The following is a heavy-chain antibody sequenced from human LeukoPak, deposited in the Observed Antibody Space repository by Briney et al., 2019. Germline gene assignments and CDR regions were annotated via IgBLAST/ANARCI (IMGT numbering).Heavy chain of an antibody. CDR3: AKSPGYSSSWYDY. V-gene: IGHV3-23*01. CDR1: GFTFSSHW. J-gene: IGHJ4*02. CDR2: ISSGGGST. Sequence: GGSLRLSCAASGFTFSSHWMSWVRQAPGKGLEWVSAISSGGGSTYYADSVKGRFTISRDNSKNTLYLQMNSLRAEDTAVYYCAKSPGYSSSWYDYWGQGTLVTVSS. D-gene: IGHD6-13*01.